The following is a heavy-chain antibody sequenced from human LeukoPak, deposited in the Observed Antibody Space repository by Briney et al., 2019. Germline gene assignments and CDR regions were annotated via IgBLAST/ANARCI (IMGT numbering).Heavy chain of an antibody. V-gene: IGHV3-33*01. D-gene: IGHD6-19*01. CDR3: ARESVEEDYFDY. Sequence: GSSLRLLCAVSGFTLSRHGMQGVRQAPGKGLEWVAGIWYDGSHKYYAHSVKGRFTISRDNSKSTLYLQMNSLRAEDTAVYYCARESVEEDYFDYWGQGTLVTVSS. CDR1: GFTLSRHG. CDR2: IWYDGSHK. J-gene: IGHJ4*02.